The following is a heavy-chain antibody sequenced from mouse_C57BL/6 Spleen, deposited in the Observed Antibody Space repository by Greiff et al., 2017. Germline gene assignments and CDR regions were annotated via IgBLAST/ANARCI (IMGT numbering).Heavy chain of an antibody. D-gene: IGHD2-3*01. V-gene: IGHV5-9-1*02. CDR3: TRGIYDGYYCAMGY. CDR1: GFTFSSYA. Sequence: EVQRVESGEGLVKPGGSLKLSCAASGFTFSSYAMSWVRQTPEKRLEWVAYISSGGDYIYYADTVKGRFTISRDNARNTLYLQMSSLKSEDTAMYYCTRGIYDGYYCAMGYWGQGTSVTVSS. CDR2: ISSGGDYI. J-gene: IGHJ4*01.